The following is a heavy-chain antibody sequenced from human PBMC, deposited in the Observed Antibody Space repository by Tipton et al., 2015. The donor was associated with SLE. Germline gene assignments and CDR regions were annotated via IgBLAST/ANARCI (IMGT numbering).Heavy chain of an antibody. CDR2: ISGSGGST. V-gene: IGHV3-23*01. J-gene: IGHJ4*02. CDR3: AKGPAAGPFDY. CDR1: GFTFSSYS. Sequence: PLRLSCAASGFTFSSYSMNWVRQAPGKGLEWVSAISGSGGSTYYADSVKGRFTISRDNSKNTLYLQMNSLRAEDTAVYYCAKGPAAGPFDYWGQGTLVTVSS. D-gene: IGHD6-13*01.